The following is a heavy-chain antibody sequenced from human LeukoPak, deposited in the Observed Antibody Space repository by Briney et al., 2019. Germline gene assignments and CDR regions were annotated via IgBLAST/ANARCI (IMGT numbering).Heavy chain of an antibody. CDR2: ISWNSGSI. CDR1: GFTFDDYA. CDR3: AKDGGSSLSYYMDV. Sequence: GGSLRLSCAASGFTFDDYAVHWVRQAPGKGLEWVSGISWNSGSIGYADSVKGRFTISRDNAKNSLYLQMNSLRAEDTALYYCAKDGGSSLSYYMDVWGKGTTVTVSS. D-gene: IGHD2-15*01. V-gene: IGHV3-9*01. J-gene: IGHJ6*03.